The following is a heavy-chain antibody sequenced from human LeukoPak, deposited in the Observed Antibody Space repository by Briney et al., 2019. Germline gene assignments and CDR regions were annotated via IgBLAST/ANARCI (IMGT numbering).Heavy chain of an antibody. CDR2: IRSSSSTI. D-gene: IGHD4-23*01. V-gene: IGHV3-48*01. CDR3: ARTLRGGKFDY. Sequence: GGSLRLSCAASEFTFSSYSMNWVRQAPGKGLEWVSYIRSSSSTIYYADSVKGRFTISRHNSRDTMYLQMNSLRTEDTAVYYCARTLRGGKFDYWGQGTLVTVSS. J-gene: IGHJ4*02. CDR1: EFTFSSYS.